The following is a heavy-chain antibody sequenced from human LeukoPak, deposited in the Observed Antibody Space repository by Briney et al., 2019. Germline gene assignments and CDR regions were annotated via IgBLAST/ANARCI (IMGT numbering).Heavy chain of an antibody. J-gene: IGHJ6*02. V-gene: IGHV1-2*02. CDR1: GYTLTGYF. CDR3: ARDLNVHCGGDCYTYGMDV. CDR2: LNTDSGGT. D-gene: IGHD2-21*02. Sequence: ASVKVSCKTSGYTLTGYFMHWVRQAPGQGPEWMGGLNTDSGGTNYAQKFQGRVTMTRDTSTSTAYMELSRLRPDDTAVYYCARDLNVHCGGDCYTYGMDVWGQGTTVTVSS.